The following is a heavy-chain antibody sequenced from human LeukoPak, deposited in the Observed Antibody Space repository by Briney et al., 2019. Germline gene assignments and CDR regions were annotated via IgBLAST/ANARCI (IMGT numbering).Heavy chain of an antibody. V-gene: IGHV3-33*08. D-gene: IGHD3-10*01. Sequence: PGGSLRLSCAASGFTFSSYGMHWVRQAPGKGLEWVAVIWYDGSNKYYADSVEGRFTISRDNSKNTLYLQMNSLRAEDTAVYYCARDLIAGSGYYSYFDYWGQGTLVTVSS. J-gene: IGHJ4*02. CDR2: IWYDGSNK. CDR1: GFTFSSYG. CDR3: ARDLIAGSGYYSYFDY.